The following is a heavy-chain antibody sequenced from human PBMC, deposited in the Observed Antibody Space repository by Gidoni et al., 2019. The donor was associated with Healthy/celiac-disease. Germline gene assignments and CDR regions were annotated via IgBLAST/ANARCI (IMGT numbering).Heavy chain of an antibody. D-gene: IGHD5-12*01. CDR1: GGSISSSSYY. CDR3: ASPGIVATSLYYYGMDV. CDR2: IYYSGST. V-gene: IGHV4-39*01. Sequence: QLQLQESGPGLVKPSETLSLTCTVSGGSISSSSYYWGWIRQPPGKGLEWIGSIYYSGSTYYNPSLKSRVTISVDTSKNQFSLKLSSVTAADTAVYYCASPGIVATSLYYYGMDVWGQGTTVTVSS. J-gene: IGHJ6*02.